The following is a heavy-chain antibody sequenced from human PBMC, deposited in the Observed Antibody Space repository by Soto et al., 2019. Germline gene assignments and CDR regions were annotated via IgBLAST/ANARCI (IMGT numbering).Heavy chain of an antibody. D-gene: IGHD5-18*01. CDR2: ISYDGSNK. CDR3: AKASERHSYGSPFDY. Sequence: RLSCASSGFTFSSYGMHWVRQAPGKGLEWVAVISYDGSNKYYADSVKGRFTISRDNSKNTLYLQMNSLRAEDTAVYYCAKASERHSYGSPFDYWGQGTLVTVSS. V-gene: IGHV3-30*18. J-gene: IGHJ4*02. CDR1: GFTFSSYG.